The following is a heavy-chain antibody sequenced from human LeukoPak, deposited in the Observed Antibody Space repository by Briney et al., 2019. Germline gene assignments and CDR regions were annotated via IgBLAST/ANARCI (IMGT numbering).Heavy chain of an antibody. J-gene: IGHJ6*03. CDR3: ASCVYYYMDV. D-gene: IGHD2-21*01. CDR2: IYYSGST. V-gene: IGHV4-39*07. CDR1: GGSINSSYYY. Sequence: SETLSLTCTVSGGSINSSYYYWGWIRQPPGKGLEWIGSIYYSGSTYYNPSLKSRVTISVDTSKNQFSLKLSSVTAADTAVYYCASCVYYYMDVWGKGTTVTISS.